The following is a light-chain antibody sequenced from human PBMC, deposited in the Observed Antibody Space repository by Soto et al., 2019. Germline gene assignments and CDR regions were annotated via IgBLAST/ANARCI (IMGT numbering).Light chain of an antibody. Sequence: DIQMTQSPSSLSVSVGDRVTITCQASQDIRNYLNWYHQKSGKAPKLLIYDGSNLETGVPSRFSGSGSGTNFTFTISSLQPEDIGTYYCQRYDSVPSFTFGPGTKLDIK. CDR1: QDIRNY. CDR3: QRYDSVPSFT. CDR2: DGS. J-gene: IGKJ3*01. V-gene: IGKV1-33*01.